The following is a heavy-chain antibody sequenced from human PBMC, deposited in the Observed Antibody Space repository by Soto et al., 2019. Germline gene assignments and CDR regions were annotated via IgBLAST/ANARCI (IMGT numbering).Heavy chain of an antibody. CDR1: GGTFSSYT. D-gene: IGHD6-13*01. CDR3: ARDVGQLVLWYFDL. CDR2: IIPILGIA. J-gene: IGHJ2*01. Sequence: QVQLVQSGAEVKKPGSSVKVSCKASGGTFSSYTISWVRQAPGQGLEWMGRIIPILGIANYAQKFQGRVTITADKSTSTAYMELSSLRSEDTAVYYCARDVGQLVLWYFDLWGRGTLVTVSS. V-gene: IGHV1-69*08.